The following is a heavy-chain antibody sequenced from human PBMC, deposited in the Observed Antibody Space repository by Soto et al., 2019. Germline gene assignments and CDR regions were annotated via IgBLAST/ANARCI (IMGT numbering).Heavy chain of an antibody. Sequence: EVQLLESGGGLVQPGGSLRLSCAASGFTFTSYAMSWVRQAPGQGLDWVSSISASGGTTYYADSVKGRFTMSRDNSKNTLYLQINSLRAEDTAVYYCAKDIRGAAYWGQGTLVTVSS. CDR3: AKDIRGAAY. J-gene: IGHJ4*02. D-gene: IGHD2-15*01. V-gene: IGHV3-23*01. CDR2: ISASGGTT. CDR1: GFTFTSYA.